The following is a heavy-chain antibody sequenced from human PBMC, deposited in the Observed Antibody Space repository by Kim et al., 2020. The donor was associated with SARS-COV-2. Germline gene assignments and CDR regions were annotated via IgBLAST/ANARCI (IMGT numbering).Heavy chain of an antibody. CDR3: ARALGGAAAGTFGLDV. J-gene: IGHJ6*02. CDR1: GFTFSSYD. CDR2: IGTAGDT. Sequence: GGSLRLSCAASGFTFSSYDMHWVRQATGKGLEWVSAIGTAGDTYYPGSVKGRFTISRENAKNSLYLQMNSLRAGDTAVYYCARALGGAAAGTFGLDVWGQGTTVTVSS. V-gene: IGHV3-13*01. D-gene: IGHD6-13*01.